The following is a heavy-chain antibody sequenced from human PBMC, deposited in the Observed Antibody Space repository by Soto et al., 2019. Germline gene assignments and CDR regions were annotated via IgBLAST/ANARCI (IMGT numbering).Heavy chain of an antibody. CDR2: ISSSSSYI. D-gene: IGHD3-22*01. V-gene: IGHV3-21*01. J-gene: IGHJ4*02. CDR1: GFTFSSYS. CDR3: ARDYYDSSGYSYFDY. Sequence: EVQLVESGGGLVKPGGSLRLSCAASGFTFSSYSMNWVRQAPGKGLEWVSSISSSSSYIYYADSVKGRFTISRDNAKNSLYLQVNSLRAEDTAVYYCARDYYDSSGYSYFDYWGQGTLVTVSS.